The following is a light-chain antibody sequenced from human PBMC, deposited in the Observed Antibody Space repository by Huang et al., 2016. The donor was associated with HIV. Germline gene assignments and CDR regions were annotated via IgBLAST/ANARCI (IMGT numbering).Light chain of an antibody. CDR1: QSVSSN. CDR2: GAS. Sequence: EIVMTQSPATLSASPGARATLSCRASQSVSSNLAWYQQKPGQAPRLLIYGASTRATGIPARFSGSVSGTEFTLTISSLQSEDFAVYYCQQNNNWPPLFTFGPGTKVDIK. J-gene: IGKJ3*01. CDR3: QQNNNWPPLFT. V-gene: IGKV3-15*01.